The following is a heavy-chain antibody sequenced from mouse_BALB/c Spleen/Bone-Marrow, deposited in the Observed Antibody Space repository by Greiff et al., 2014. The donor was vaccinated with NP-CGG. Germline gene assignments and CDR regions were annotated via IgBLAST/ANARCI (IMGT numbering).Heavy chain of an antibody. D-gene: IGHD2-1*01. V-gene: IGHV1-5*01. Sequence: VQLQQPGTVLARPGASVKMSCKASGSTFTSYWMHWVKQRPGQGLEWIGATYPGNNDSRYNQKFNDKAKLTAVTSTNTAYMELSSLTYEDSAAYYCAGYGNYFFDYWGQGTTLTVSS. CDR1: GSTFTSYW. J-gene: IGHJ2*01. CDR2: TYPGNNDS. CDR3: AGYGNYFFDY.